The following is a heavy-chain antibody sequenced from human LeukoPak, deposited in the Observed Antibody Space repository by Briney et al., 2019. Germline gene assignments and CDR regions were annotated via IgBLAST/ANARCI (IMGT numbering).Heavy chain of an antibody. CDR2: ISGSSSYI. J-gene: IGHJ5*02. Sequence: GGSLRLSCAASGFTFSNYYMNWVRQAPGKGLEWVSSISGSSSYIYYADSVKGRFTISRDNAKNSLYLQMNSLRAEDTAVYYCARDVYYYDSSWFDPWGQETLVTV. D-gene: IGHD3-22*01. V-gene: IGHV3-21*01. CDR1: GFTFSNYY. CDR3: ARDVYYYDSSWFDP.